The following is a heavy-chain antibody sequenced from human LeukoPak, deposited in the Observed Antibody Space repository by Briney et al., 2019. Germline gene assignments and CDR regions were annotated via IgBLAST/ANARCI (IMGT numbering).Heavy chain of an antibody. D-gene: IGHD3-10*01. V-gene: IGHV4-59*01. Sequence: SATLSLTCTVSGGSMSYYYWSWIRQPPGKGLEWIGYFYYSGSTNYNPSLKSRVTISLDMSKNQFSLKLSSVTAADTAVYYCARIGELWVDWGQGTLVTVSS. CDR3: ARIGELWVD. CDR1: GGSMSYYY. CDR2: FYYSGST. J-gene: IGHJ4*02.